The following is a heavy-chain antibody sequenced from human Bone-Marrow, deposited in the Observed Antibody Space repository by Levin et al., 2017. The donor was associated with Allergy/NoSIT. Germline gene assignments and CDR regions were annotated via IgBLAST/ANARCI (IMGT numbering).Heavy chain of an antibody. CDR3: ARDQHDYIAGSYQSFEH. V-gene: IGHV1-69*01. D-gene: IGHD3-16*02. CDR2: IIPIFGST. J-gene: IGHJ4*02. Sequence: KISCKASGGTFSTYAISWVRQAPGQGLEWMGGIIPIFGSTNYAQKFQDRVTISADESMSTVYMELSSLRSGDTAVYFCARDQHDYIAGSYQSFEHWGQGTLVTVSS. CDR1: GGTFSTYA.